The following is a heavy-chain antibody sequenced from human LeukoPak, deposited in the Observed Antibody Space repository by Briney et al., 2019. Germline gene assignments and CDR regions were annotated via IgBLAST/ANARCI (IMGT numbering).Heavy chain of an antibody. V-gene: IGHV3-74*01. CDR3: ARGSRAPFDP. D-gene: IGHD2-2*01. J-gene: IGHJ5*02. Sequence: GGSLRLSCAASGFTFSSYWMHWVRQAPGAGLVWVSRINSDGSSTSYADSVKGRFTISRDNAKNTLYLQMNSLRAEDTAVYYCARGSRAPFDPWGQGTLVTVSS. CDR2: INSDGSST. CDR1: GFTFSSYW.